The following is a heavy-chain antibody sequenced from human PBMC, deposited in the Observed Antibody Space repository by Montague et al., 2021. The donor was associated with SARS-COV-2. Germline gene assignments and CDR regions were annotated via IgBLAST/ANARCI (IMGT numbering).Heavy chain of an antibody. CDR3: ARGGATYYYDTSGYGNAFDD. J-gene: IGHJ3*01. CDR2: IYYNGYT. CDR1: GDSISTYY. D-gene: IGHD3-22*01. V-gene: IGHV4-59*01. Sequence: SETLSLTCTVSGDSISTYYWSWIRQPPGKGLEWIGYIYYNGYTNYNPSLKSRVTISVDTSKTQFSLRLSSVTAADTAVYFCARGGATYYYDTSGYGNAFDDWGQGTMVTVSS.